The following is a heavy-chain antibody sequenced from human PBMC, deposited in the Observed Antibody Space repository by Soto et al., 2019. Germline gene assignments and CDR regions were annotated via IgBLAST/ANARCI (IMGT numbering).Heavy chain of an antibody. CDR2: ISRSGGNT. D-gene: IGHD3-3*01. Sequence: GSLRRSGPASGCTFRKYAMNGVRQAPGKGLEWVSGISRSGGNTAYGDSVKGRFTISRDNSKNTLYLQMNSLRDDDAAVYFCAKGHDFWSSYSYYYGMYVWGQGTKVTVYS. CDR3: AKGHDFWSSYSYYYGMYV. V-gene: IGHV3-23*01. CDR1: GCTFRKYA. J-gene: IGHJ6*02.